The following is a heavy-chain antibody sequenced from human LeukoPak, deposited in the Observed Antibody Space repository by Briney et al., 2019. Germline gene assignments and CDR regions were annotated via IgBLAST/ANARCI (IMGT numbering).Heavy chain of an antibody. CDR2: IGYRGGSI. CDR1: GFSFSYYA. J-gene: IGHJ6*03. D-gene: IGHD3-16*02. V-gene: IGHV3-23*01. CDR3: AKSWGYTRPYYNYMDV. Sequence: GGSLRLSCAASGFSFSYYAMIWVRQAPGKGLEWVSIIGYRGGSIYYGNSVKGRFTISRDNSENTLSLQMNGLRPEDTAVYYCAKSWGYTRPYYNYMDVWGKGTTVTVSS.